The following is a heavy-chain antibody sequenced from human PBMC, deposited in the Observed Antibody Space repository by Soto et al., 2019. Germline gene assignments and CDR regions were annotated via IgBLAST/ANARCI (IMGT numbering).Heavy chain of an antibody. V-gene: IGHV6-1*01. J-gene: IGHJ6*02. D-gene: IGHD6-13*01. Sequence: KQSPTLSLTCAISGDSVSSNSAAWNWIRQSPSRGLEWLGRTYYRSKWYNDYAVSVKSRITINPDTSKNQFSLQLNSVTPEDTAVYYCARGVSSSWYNYYYYGMDVWGQGTTVTVSS. CDR1: GDSVSSNSAA. CDR3: ARGVSSSWYNYYYYGMDV. CDR2: TYYRSKWYN.